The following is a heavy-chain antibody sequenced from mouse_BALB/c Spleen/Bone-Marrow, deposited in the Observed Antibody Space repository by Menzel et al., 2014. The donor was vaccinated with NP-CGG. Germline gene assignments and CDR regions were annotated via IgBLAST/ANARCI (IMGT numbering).Heavy chain of an antibody. CDR1: GFTFSSYT. Sequence: EVQLVESGGGLVQPGGSLKLSCAASGFTFSSYTMSWVRQTPEKRLEWVAYISNGGGSTYYPDAVKGRFTISRDNAKNTLYLQMSSLKSEDTAMYYCARHGYYGSRGMDYWGQGTSVTVSS. CDR3: ARHGYYGSRGMDY. V-gene: IGHV5-12-2*01. J-gene: IGHJ4*01. CDR2: ISNGGGST. D-gene: IGHD1-1*01.